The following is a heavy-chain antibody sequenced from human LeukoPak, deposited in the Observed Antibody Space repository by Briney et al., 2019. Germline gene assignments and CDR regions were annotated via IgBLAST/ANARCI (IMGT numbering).Heavy chain of an antibody. CDR2: IIGSGGST. CDR1: GFTSSSYA. CDR3: ARHITMVRGVIKRPDWFFDL. D-gene: IGHD3-10*01. Sequence: GGSLRLSCAASGFTSSSYAMSWVRQAPGKGLERVSGIIGSGGSTYYAVSVKGRFTISSDNSKNTLYLQMNSLRAEDTAVYYCARHITMVRGVIKRPDWFFDLWGRGTLVTVSS. J-gene: IGHJ2*01. V-gene: IGHV3-23*01.